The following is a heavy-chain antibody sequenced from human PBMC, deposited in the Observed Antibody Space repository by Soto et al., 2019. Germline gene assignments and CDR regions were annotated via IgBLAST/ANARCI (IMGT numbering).Heavy chain of an antibody. CDR1: GFTFSSYS. Sequence: GGSLRLSWAASGFTFSSYSMNWVRQAPGKGLEWVSYISSSSSYIYYADSVKGRFTISRDNAKNSLYLQMNSLRAEDTAVYYCASPSGSGYFDYWGQGTLVTVSS. V-gene: IGHV3-21*01. CDR2: ISSSSSYI. D-gene: IGHD3-10*01. J-gene: IGHJ4*02. CDR3: ASPSGSGYFDY.